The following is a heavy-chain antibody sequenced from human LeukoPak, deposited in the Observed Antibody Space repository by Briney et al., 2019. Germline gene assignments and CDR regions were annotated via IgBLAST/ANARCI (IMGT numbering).Heavy chain of an antibody. CDR1: GFTFCDYA. V-gene: IGHV3-9*01. CDR2: ISSNSTSI. CDR3: AKSRKSATQRAYCGGACYDYYYGMDV. J-gene: IGHJ6*02. D-gene: IGHD2-21*02. Sequence: GGSLRLSCAASGFTFCDYAMHWVRQAPGKGLEWVSGISSNSTSIAYAATVKGRFTISRENAKTSLYLQMNRLRAENTALYYCAKSRKSATQRAYCGGACYDYYYGMDVWGQGTTVTVSS.